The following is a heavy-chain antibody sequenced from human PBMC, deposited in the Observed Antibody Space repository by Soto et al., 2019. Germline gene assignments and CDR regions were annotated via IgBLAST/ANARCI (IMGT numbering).Heavy chain of an antibody. D-gene: IGHD4-17*01. CDR2: IVRDGSED. Sequence: QVQLVESGGGVVQPGRSLRLSCAASGFAFSRHGMHWVRQAPGKGLEWVAVIVRDGSEDYYADSVEGRFTISRDNSKNTQYLEMNNLRPEDTAVYYCAREDDYEANGLDSWGQGTLVTVSS. V-gene: IGHV3-33*01. J-gene: IGHJ4*02. CDR3: AREDDYEANGLDS. CDR1: GFAFSRHG.